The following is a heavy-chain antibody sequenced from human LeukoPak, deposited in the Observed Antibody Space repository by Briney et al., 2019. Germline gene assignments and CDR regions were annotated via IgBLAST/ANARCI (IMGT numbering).Heavy chain of an antibody. V-gene: IGHV5-51*01. Sequence: GESLKISCKGSGYSFTSYWIGWVRQMPGKGLEWMGIIYPGDSDTRYSPSFQGQVTISADKSISTAYLQWSRLKATDTAMHYCARGGSGSYYRNWFDPWGQGTLVTVSS. CDR1: GYSFTSYW. CDR3: ARGGSGSYYRNWFDP. D-gene: IGHD3-10*01. J-gene: IGHJ5*02. CDR2: IYPGDSDT.